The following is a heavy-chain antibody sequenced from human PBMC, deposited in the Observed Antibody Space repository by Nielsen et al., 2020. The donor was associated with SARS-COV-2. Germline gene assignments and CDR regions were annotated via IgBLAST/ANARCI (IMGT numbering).Heavy chain of an antibody. CDR2: IWYHGGDE. V-gene: IGHV3-33*08. D-gene: IGHD2-8*02. J-gene: IGHJ5*02. CDR1: GFTLSSHC. Sequence: GESLKISCEASGFTLSSHCMHWVRQPPGKGLEWVAHIWYHGGDENYADSVRGRFTISRDLSKNTVYLQMSSLRVEDTAVYYCARDLTVGAYWFDPWSQGTLVTVSS. CDR3: ARDLTVGAYWFDP.